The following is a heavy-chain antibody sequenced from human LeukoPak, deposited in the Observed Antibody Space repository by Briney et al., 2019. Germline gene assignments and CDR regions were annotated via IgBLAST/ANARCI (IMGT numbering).Heavy chain of an antibody. J-gene: IGHJ6*02. V-gene: IGHV3-30*18. CDR2: ISYDGSNK. CDR1: GFTFSSYG. D-gene: IGHD1-1*01. CDR3: AKVLEPYYYGMDV. Sequence: GRSLRPSCAASGFTFSSYGMHWVRQAPGKGLEWVAVISYDGSNKYYVDSVKGRFTISRDNSKNTLYLQMNSLRAEDTAVYYCAKVLEPYYYGMDVWGQGTTVTVSS.